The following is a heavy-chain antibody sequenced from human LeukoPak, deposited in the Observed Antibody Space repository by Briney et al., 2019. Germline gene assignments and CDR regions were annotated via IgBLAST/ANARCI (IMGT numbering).Heavy chain of an antibody. CDR3: ARGTDIVLMVYAGAIDY. D-gene: IGHD2-8*01. CDR1: GFTFSSYS. J-gene: IGHJ4*02. Sequence: GGSLRLSCAASGFTFSSYSMNWVRQAPGKGLEWVSSISSSSSYIYYADSVEGRFTISRDNAKNSLYLQMNSLRAEDTAVYYCARGTDIVLMVYAGAIDYWGQGTLVTVSS. V-gene: IGHV3-21*01. CDR2: ISSSSSYI.